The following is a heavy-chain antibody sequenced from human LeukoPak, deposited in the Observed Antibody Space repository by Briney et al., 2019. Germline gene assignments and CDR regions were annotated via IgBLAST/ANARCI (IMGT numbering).Heavy chain of an antibody. CDR1: GFTFSRYE. J-gene: IGHJ6*02. D-gene: IGHD2-15*01. CDR2: ISSTGSSI. Sequence: PGGSLRLSCAASGFTFSRYEMNWVRQAPGKGLEWGSYISSTGSSIYYADSVEGRFTISRDNAKYSLYLQMNSLRAEDTALYYCARVRSGLHMDVWGQGTTVTVSS. CDR3: ARVRSGLHMDV. V-gene: IGHV3-48*03.